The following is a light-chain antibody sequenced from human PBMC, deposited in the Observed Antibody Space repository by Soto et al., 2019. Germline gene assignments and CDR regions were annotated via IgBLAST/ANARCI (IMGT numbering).Light chain of an antibody. CDR2: RNN. V-gene: IGLV1-47*01. CDR3: AAWDDSLSGLYV. J-gene: IGLJ1*01. Sequence: QSVLTQPPSASGTPGQRVTISCSGSSSNIGSNYVYWYQQLPGTAPNLLIYRNNQRPSGVPDRFSGSKSGTSTCLAISGLRSEDEADYYCAAWDDSLSGLYVFGTGTKVTVL. CDR1: SSNIGSNY.